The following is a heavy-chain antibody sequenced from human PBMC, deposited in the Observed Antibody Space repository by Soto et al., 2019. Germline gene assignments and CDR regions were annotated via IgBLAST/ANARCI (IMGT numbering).Heavy chain of an antibody. CDR1: GFTFSSYA. Sequence: EVQLLESGGGLVQPGGSLRLSCAASGFTFSSYAMSWVRQAPGKGLEWVSGISGSGGSTYYADSGKGRFTISRDNSKNTLYLQMNSLRAEDTAVYYCAKSQVPAANYYDYHMDVWGKGTTVTVSS. D-gene: IGHD2-2*01. J-gene: IGHJ6*03. V-gene: IGHV3-23*01. CDR3: AKSQVPAANYYDYHMDV. CDR2: ISGSGGST.